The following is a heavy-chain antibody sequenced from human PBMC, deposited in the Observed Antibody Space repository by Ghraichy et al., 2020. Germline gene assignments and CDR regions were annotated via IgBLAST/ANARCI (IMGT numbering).Heavy chain of an antibody. CDR3: AKFRAGPIRITMVRGVIPAAFDI. J-gene: IGHJ3*02. D-gene: IGHD3-10*01. Sequence: GRSLRLSCVASGFTFSSYGMHWVRQAPGKGLEWVAFIRYDGSNKYYADSVKGRFTISRDNSKNTLYLQMNSLSAEDTAVYYCAKFRAGPIRITMVRGVIPAAFDIWGQGTMVTVSS. CDR1: GFTFSSYG. CDR2: IRYDGSNK. V-gene: IGHV3-30*02.